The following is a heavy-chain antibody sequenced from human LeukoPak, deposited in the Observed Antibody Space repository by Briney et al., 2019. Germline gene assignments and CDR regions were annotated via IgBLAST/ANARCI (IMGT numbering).Heavy chain of an antibody. J-gene: IGHJ5*02. V-gene: IGHV1-69*13. Sequence: ASVKVSCKASGGTFSSYAISWVRQAPGQGLEWMGGIIPIFGTANYAQKFQGRVTITADESTSTAYMELSSLRSEDTAVYYCAVGGPDTLKYSWFDPWGQGTLVTVSS. CDR2: IIPIFGTA. CDR3: AVGGPDTLKYSWFDP. CDR1: GGTFSSYA. D-gene: IGHD3-16*01.